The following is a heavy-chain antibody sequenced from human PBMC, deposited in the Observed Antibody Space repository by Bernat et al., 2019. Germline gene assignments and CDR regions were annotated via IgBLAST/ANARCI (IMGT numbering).Heavy chain of an antibody. Sequence: EVQLEESGGGLVQPGGSLRLSCAVSGFTLSNHWMSWVRQAPGKGLEWVANIKQDASEKYYADSVKGRFTISRDNAKNSLSLQMNTLKAEDTAVYYCTRGTSTSAPYMDVWGKGTTVTVSS. CDR2: IKQDASEK. J-gene: IGHJ6*03. V-gene: IGHV3-7*03. CDR1: GFTLSNHW. CDR3: TRGTSTSAPYMDV.